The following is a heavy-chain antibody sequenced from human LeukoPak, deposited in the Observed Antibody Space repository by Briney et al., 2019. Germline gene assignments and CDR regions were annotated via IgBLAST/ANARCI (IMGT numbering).Heavy chain of an antibody. CDR3: ARDAYCSGGSCQFDY. CDR1: GGSISSYY. V-gene: IGHV4-59*01. Sequence: KPSETLSLTCTVSGGSISSYYWSWIRQPPGKGLEWIGYIYYSGSTNYNPSLKSRVTISVDTSKNQFSLKLSSVTAAGTAVYYCARDAYCSGGSCQFDYWGQGTLVAVSS. CDR2: IYYSGST. D-gene: IGHD2-15*01. J-gene: IGHJ4*02.